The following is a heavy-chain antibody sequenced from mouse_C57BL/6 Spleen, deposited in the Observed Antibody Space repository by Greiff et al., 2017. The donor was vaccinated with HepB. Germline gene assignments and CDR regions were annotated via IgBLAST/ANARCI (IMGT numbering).Heavy chain of an antibody. CDR3: ARSDGYYGPS. Sequence: VQLQQPGAELVRPGTSVKLSCKASGYTFTSYWMHWVKQRPGQGLEWIGVIDPSDSYTNYNQKFKGKARLTVDTSSSTAYMQLSSLTSEDSAVYYCARSDGYYGPSWGQGTLVTVSA. J-gene: IGHJ3*01. CDR1: GYTFTSYW. D-gene: IGHD2-3*01. V-gene: IGHV1-59*01. CDR2: IDPSDSYT.